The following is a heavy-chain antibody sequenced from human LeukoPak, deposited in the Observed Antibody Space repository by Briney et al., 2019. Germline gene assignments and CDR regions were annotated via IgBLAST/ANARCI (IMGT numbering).Heavy chain of an antibody. V-gene: IGHV3-11*04. J-gene: IGHJ6*03. CDR2: ISSSGSTI. D-gene: IGHD1-7*01. CDR3: AREEYNWNSPRLCYYYYMDV. Sequence: GGSLRLSCAASGFTFSDYYMSWIRQAPGKGLEWVSYISSSGSTIYYADSVKGRFTISRDNAKNSLYLQMNSLRAEDTAVYYCAREEYNWNSPRLCYYYYMDVWGKGTTVTVSS. CDR1: GFTFSDYY.